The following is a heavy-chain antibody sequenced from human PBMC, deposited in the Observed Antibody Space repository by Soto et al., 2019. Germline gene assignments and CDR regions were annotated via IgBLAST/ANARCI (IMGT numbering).Heavy chain of an antibody. Sequence: EVQLVESGGGLVQPGGSLRLSCAASGFTFTAYYMTWVRQAPGKGLEWVASIKKDGSEQYYVDSVKGRFTISRDNAKNSLYLQMNNLRAGATALYYCSRANWFQDYWGQGTLVTVSS. CDR1: GFTFTAYY. V-gene: IGHV3-7*03. J-gene: IGHJ4*02. CDR2: IKKDGSEQ. D-gene: IGHD3-10*01. CDR3: SRANWFQDY.